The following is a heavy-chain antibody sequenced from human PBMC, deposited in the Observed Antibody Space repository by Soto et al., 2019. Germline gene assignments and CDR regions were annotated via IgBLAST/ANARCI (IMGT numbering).Heavy chain of an antibody. CDR2: IRSKANSYAT. J-gene: IGHJ6*03. CDR1: GFTFSGSA. CDR3: TRQSMANPQDYYYYYTVV. V-gene: IGHV3-73*01. Sequence: GGSLRLSCAASGFTFSGSAMHWVRQASGKGLEWVGRIRSKANSYATAYAASVKGRFTISRDDSKNTAYLQMNSLKTEDTAVYYCTRQSMANPQDYYYYYTVVWGKGITVTVSS. D-gene: IGHD3-10*01.